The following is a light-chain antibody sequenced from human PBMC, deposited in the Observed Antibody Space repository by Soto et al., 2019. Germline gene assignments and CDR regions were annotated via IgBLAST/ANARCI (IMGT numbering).Light chain of an antibody. CDR2: EVS. CDR3: SSYVGTNPYV. J-gene: IGLJ1*01. V-gene: IGLV2-8*01. Sequence: QSALTQPPSASGSPGQSVTISCTGTSSVVGGYNYVSWYQQHPGKAPKLLIYEVSRRPSGVPDRFSGSKSGNTASLTVSGLQAEDEADYYCSSYVGTNPYVFVTGTKVTVL. CDR1: SSVVGGYNY.